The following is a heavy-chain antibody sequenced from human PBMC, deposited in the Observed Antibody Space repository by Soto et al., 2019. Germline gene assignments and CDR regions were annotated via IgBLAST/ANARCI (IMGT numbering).Heavy chain of an antibody. CDR2: MNPSNGNA. Sequence: ASVKVSCKASGYTVITYDINWVRQATEQGLEWMGWMNPSNGNAGYAQNFQGRVTMTRNTSISTANKELSSLISDDTAVYFCARRKARSAHNYLNCWGQGSMVTVSS. CDR3: ARRKARSAHNYLNC. CDR1: GYTVITYD. J-gene: IGHJ4*02. V-gene: IGHV1-8*01.